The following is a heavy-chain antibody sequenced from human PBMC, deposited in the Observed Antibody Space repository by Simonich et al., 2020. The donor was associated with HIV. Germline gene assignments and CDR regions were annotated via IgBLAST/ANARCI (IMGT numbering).Heavy chain of an antibody. CDR2: VSSDWDST. J-gene: IGHJ3*01. D-gene: IGHD7-27*01. CDR3: GRAWGDACDL. CDR1: GFTFSSYW. Sequence: EVQLVESGGGLVQPAGSLRLSCAASGFTFSSYWMHWVHQAPGKWMVWIALVSSDWDSTSYANSVKGRFTSSRNTAKNTLYLQMNSLRAEDRAVYYWGRAWGDACDLWGQGTMVTVSS. V-gene: IGHV3-74*01.